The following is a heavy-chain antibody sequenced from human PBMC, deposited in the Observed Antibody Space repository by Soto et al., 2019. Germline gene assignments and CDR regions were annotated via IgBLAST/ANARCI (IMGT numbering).Heavy chain of an antibody. CDR2: IRYDESEQ. CDR3: GRVFGAYNFVDW. Sequence: EVLLVESGGALVQPGGSMRLSCAASGFTFSGYWWSWVRQAPGKGLEWVANIRYDESEQHYVDSVEGRFTISRDNAKNSLFLQMHSLRAEDTAVYFCGRVFGAYNFVDWWGQGTLVTVSS. J-gene: IGHJ4*02. CDR1: GFTFSGYW. D-gene: IGHD3-3*01. V-gene: IGHV3-7*01.